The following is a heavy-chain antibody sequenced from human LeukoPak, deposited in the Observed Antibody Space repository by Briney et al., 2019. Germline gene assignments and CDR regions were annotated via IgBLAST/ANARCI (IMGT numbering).Heavy chain of an antibody. Sequence: SETLSLTCTVSGDSMINNNYFWDWIRQPPGKGLEWIGSISYRGTTYYNPSLKSRVTISVDTSKNQFFLNLTSVTAADTAVYYCARLKPHYYYYMDVWGKGTTVTVSS. CDR1: GDSMINNNYF. CDR2: ISYRGTT. J-gene: IGHJ6*03. V-gene: IGHV4-39*01. CDR3: ARLKPHYYYYMDV.